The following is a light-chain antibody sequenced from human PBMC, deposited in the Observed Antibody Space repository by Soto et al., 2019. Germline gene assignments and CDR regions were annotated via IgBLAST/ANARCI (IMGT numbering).Light chain of an antibody. V-gene: IGKV3-20*01. J-gene: IGKJ4*01. Sequence: EIVLTQSPGTLSLSPGERATLSCRASQSVSSSYLAWYQQKPGQAPRLLIYGASSRATGIPDRFSGSGSGTDFTLTISRLEPEDFATYSCQQLNSYPLTFGGGTKVDIK. CDR1: QSVSSSY. CDR3: QQLNSYPLT. CDR2: GAS.